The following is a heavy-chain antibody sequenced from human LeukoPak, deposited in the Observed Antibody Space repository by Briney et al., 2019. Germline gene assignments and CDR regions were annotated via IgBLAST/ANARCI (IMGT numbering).Heavy chain of an antibody. CDR1: GFTFSSYD. V-gene: IGHV3-74*01. Sequence: GGSLRLSCAASGFTFSSYDMSWVRQAPGKGLEWVSRINSDGSSTSYADPVKRRFTISRDNAKNTLYLQMNSLRAEDTAVYYCARDRIAAVNLFDLWGQGTLVTVSS. J-gene: IGHJ5*02. CDR3: ARDRIAAVNLFDL. CDR2: INSDGSST. D-gene: IGHD6-13*01.